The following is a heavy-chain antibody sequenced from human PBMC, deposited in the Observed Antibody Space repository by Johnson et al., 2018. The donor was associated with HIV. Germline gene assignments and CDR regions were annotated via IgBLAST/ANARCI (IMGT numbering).Heavy chain of an antibody. CDR1: GFTVSSNY. J-gene: IGHJ3*02. V-gene: IGHV3-66*02. D-gene: IGHD3-3*01. CDR3: ARGQGFWAFDI. Sequence: VQLVESGGGLVQPGRSLRLSCAASGFTVSSNYMSWVRQAPGKGLEWVSVLHSGGSTSYADSVKGRFTISRDNSKNTLFLQMNGLRPEDTAVYYCARGQGFWAFDIWGQGTMVTVSS. CDR2: LHSGGST.